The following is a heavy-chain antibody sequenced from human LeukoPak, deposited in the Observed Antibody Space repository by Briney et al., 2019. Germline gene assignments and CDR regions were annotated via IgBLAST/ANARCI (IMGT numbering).Heavy chain of an antibody. Sequence: GGSLRLSCGASGFTFSSYWMHWVRQAPGKGPVWVSRINFDGTTTTYADSVEGRFTISRDNAKKTLYLQMNSLRTEDTAVYYCARDQVGPEDWGQGTLVTVSS. J-gene: IGHJ4*02. V-gene: IGHV3-74*01. CDR3: ARDQVGPED. CDR1: GFTFSSYW. D-gene: IGHD1-26*01. CDR2: INFDGTTT.